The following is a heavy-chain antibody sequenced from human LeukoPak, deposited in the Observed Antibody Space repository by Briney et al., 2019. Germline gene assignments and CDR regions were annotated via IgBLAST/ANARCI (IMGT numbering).Heavy chain of an antibody. CDR2: MNPNSGNT. CDR1: GYTFTSYD. D-gene: IGHD2-15*01. Sequence: ASVKVSCKASGYTFTSYDINWVRQATGQGLEWMGWMNPNSGNTGYAQKFQGRVTMTRDTSISTAYMELSRLRSDDTAVYYCARDEADIFDYWGQGTLVTVSS. CDR3: ARDEADIFDY. J-gene: IGHJ4*02. V-gene: IGHV1-8*02.